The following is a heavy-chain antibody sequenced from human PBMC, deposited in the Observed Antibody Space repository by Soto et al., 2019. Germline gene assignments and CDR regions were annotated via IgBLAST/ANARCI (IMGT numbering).Heavy chain of an antibody. CDR1: GFTFSSYA. V-gene: IGHV3-23*01. Sequence: PGGSLRLSCAASGFTFSSYAMSWVRQAPGKGLEWVSAISGSGGSTYYADSVKGRFTISRDNSKNTLYLQMNSLRAEDTAVYYCYAARRYYYGSGSYLDYWGQGTLVTVSS. CDR2: ISGSGGST. D-gene: IGHD3-10*01. J-gene: IGHJ4*02. CDR3: YAARRYYYGSGSYLDY.